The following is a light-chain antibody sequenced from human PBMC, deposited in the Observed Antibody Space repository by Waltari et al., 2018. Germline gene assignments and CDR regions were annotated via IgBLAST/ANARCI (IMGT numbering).Light chain of an antibody. CDR3: NSRDTIGDHVV. J-gene: IGLJ2*01. Sequence: SSELTQDPAVSVALGQTVRITCQGDSLRTYYASWYQQKPGQAPVLVFYGKNNRPSGIPDRFVDSSSGNTASLIITGTQAEDEAVYYCNSRDTIGDHVVFGGGTKLTVL. CDR1: SLRTYY. CDR2: GKN. V-gene: IGLV3-19*01.